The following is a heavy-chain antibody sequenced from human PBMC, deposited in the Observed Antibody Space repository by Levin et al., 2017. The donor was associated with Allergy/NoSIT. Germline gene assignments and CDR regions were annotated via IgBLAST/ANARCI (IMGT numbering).Heavy chain of an antibody. Sequence: SETLSLTCTVSGGSVNSYDWNWIRQSAGKGLEWIGRIHNSGSIYYSPSLIGRVTMSIDTSKNQFSLRLNSVTAADTAVYYCAREQHNDSGWLLAYWGQGTLVTVSS. J-gene: IGHJ4*02. CDR3: AREQHNDSGWLLAY. CDR1: GGSVNSYD. CDR2: IHNSGSI. D-gene: IGHD6-19*01. V-gene: IGHV4-4*07.